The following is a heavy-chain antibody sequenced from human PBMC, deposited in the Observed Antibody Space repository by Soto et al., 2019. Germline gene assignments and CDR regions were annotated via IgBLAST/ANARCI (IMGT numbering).Heavy chain of an antibody. V-gene: IGHV3-23*01. CDR3: AAPADELHDYVDYYYYYYYMDV. Sequence: EVQLLESGGGLVQPGGSLRLSCAASGFTFSSYAMSWVRQAPGKGLEWVSAISGSGGSTYYADSVKVRFTISRDNSKNTMYLQMISMRAEDTAVYYCAAPADELHDYVDYYYYYYYMDVWGKGTTVTVSS. J-gene: IGHJ6*03. D-gene: IGHD4-17*01. CDR1: GFTFSSYA. CDR2: ISGSGGST.